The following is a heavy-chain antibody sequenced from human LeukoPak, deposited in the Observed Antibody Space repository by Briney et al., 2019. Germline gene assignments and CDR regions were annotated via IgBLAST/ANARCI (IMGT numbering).Heavy chain of an antibody. CDR1: GFTFSSYG. D-gene: IGHD3-22*01. CDR2: IRYDGSNK. Sequence: GGSLRLSCAASGFTFSSYGMYWVRQAPGKGLEWVAFIRYDGSNKYYADSVKGRFTISRDNSKNTLYLQMNSLRAEDTAVYYCATDRMAPGSMIVVVDAFDIWGQGTMVTVSS. V-gene: IGHV3-30*02. CDR3: ATDRMAPGSMIVVVDAFDI. J-gene: IGHJ3*02.